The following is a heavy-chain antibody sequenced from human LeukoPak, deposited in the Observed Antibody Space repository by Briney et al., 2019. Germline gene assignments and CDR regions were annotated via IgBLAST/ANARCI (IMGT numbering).Heavy chain of an antibody. CDR2: ISAYNGNT. J-gene: IGHJ5*02. CDR3: ARVPMRGGYLNWFDP. V-gene: IGHV1-18*01. CDR1: GYTFTSYG. Sequence: ASVKVSCKASGYTFTSYGISWVRQAPGQGLEWVGWISAYNGNTNYAQKLQGRVTMTTDTSTSTAYMELRSLRSDDTAVYYCARVPMRGGYLNWFDPWGQGTRVTVSS. D-gene: IGHD5-12*01.